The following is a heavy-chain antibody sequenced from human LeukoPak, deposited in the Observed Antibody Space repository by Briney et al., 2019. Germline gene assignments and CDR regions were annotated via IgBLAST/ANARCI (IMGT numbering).Heavy chain of an antibody. D-gene: IGHD5-12*01. J-gene: IGHJ4*02. CDR2: IYSGGST. CDR1: GFTFSSYS. CDR3: ARDQRGYSGYDARDY. V-gene: IGHV3-53*01. Sequence: PGGSLRLSCAASGFTFSSYSMNWVRQAPGKGLEWGSVIYSGGSTYYADSVKGRFTISRDNSKNTLYLQMNSRRAEDTAVYYCARDQRGYSGYDARDYWGQGTLVTVSS.